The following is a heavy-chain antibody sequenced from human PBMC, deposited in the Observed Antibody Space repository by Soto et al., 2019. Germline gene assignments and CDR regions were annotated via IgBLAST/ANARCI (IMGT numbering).Heavy chain of an antibody. CDR1: GFTFTGSA. Sequence: SVKVSCKASGFTFTGSAVRWVRQARGQRLEWLGWIVVGSGNTNYAQKFQERVTITRDMSTSTAYMDLSSLRSEDTAMYYCAASYSDSSAFDIWGQGTMVTVSS. CDR2: IVVGSGNT. D-gene: IGHD3-22*01. J-gene: IGHJ3*02. V-gene: IGHV1-58*01. CDR3: AASYSDSSAFDI.